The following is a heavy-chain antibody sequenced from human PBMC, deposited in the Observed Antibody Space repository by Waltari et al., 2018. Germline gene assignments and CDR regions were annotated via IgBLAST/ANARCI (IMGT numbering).Heavy chain of an antibody. CDR2: INHSGST. D-gene: IGHD3-10*01. V-gene: IGHV4-34*01. CDR3: ARGDRADY. CDR1: GWSFSGYY. J-gene: IGHJ4*02. Sequence: QVQLQQWGAGLLKPSETLSLPCAVYGWSFSGYYWSWIRQPPGKGLEWIGEINHSGSTNYNPSLKSRVTISVETSKNQFALKLSSVTAADTAVYYCARGDRADYWGQGTLVTVSS.